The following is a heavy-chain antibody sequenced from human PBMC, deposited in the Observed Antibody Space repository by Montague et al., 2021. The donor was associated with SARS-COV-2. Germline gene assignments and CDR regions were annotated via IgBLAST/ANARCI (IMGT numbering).Heavy chain of an antibody. Sequence: SVKVSCKASGYTFTSYDINWVRQATGQGLEWMGWMNPNSGNTGYAQKFQGRVTMTRNTSISTAYMELSSLRSEDTAVYYCARGRGTYYDFWSGHFSTPRSYYMDVWGKGTTVTVPS. CDR3: ARGRGTYYDFWSGHFSTPRSYYMDV. D-gene: IGHD3-3*01. CDR1: GYTFTSYD. J-gene: IGHJ6*03. V-gene: IGHV1-8*01. CDR2: MNPNSGNT.